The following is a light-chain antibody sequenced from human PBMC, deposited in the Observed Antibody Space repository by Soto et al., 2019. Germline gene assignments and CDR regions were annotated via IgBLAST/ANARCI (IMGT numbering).Light chain of an antibody. J-gene: IGKJ4*01. Sequence: EFVLTQSPGTLSLSPLERSTLSFSSRQTVRNNYLAWYQQKPGQAPRLLIYDASSRATGIPDRFSGGGSGTDFTLTISRLEPEDFAVYYCQQFSSSPLTFGGGTKVDIK. CDR1: QTVRNNY. CDR3: QQFSSSPLT. CDR2: DAS. V-gene: IGKV3-20*01.